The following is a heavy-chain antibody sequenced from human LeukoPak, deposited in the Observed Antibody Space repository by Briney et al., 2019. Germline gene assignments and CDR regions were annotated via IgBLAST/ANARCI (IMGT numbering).Heavy chain of an antibody. Sequence: SETLSLTCTVSGGSISSSSYYWGWIRQPPDKGLEWIGSMYYSGSTFYSWSLKSRVTISVDTSKNQFSLKLTSVTAADTAVYFCASPPPENYYDSRGYGWYFDLWGRGTLVTVSS. CDR1: GGSISSSSYY. V-gene: IGHV4-39*07. J-gene: IGHJ2*01. CDR2: MYYSGST. D-gene: IGHD3-22*01. CDR3: ASPPPENYYDSRGYGWYFDL.